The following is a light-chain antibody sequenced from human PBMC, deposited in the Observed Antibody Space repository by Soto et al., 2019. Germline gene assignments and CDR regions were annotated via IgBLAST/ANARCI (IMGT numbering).Light chain of an antibody. CDR1: RSISGS. CDR3: LQYNDWPLT. CDR2: DAS. V-gene: IGKV3-15*01. J-gene: IGKJ4*01. Sequence: EIVMTQSPATLSVSPGERATLSCRASRSISGSFAWYQQRPGQAPRLLIYDASTRATGVPARFSGSGSWTEFTLTIGSLQSEDVAVYYCLQYNDWPLTFGGGTKVEI.